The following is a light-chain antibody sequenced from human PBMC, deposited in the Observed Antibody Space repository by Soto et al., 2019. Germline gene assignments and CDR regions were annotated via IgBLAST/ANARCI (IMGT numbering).Light chain of an antibody. J-gene: IGLJ2*01. V-gene: IGLV2-14*01. Sequence: QSALTPPASVSGSPGQSITISCTGTSSDVGGYNYVSWYQQHPGKAPKLMIYEVSNRPAGVSNRFSGSKSGNTASLTISGLQAEDEDDYYCSSYTSSRTLVFGGGTKLTVL. CDR1: SSDVGGYNY. CDR3: SSYTSSRTLV. CDR2: EVS.